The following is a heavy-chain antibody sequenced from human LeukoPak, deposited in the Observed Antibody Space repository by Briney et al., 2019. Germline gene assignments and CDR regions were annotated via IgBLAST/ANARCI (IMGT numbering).Heavy chain of an antibody. J-gene: IGHJ3*02. Sequence: PSETLSLTCTVSGGSISSYYWSWIRQPPGKGLEWIGYIYYSGSTNYNPSLKGRVTISVDTSKNQFSLKLSSVTAADTAVYYCARHRMDAFDIWGQGTMVTVSS. CDR1: GGSISSYY. CDR3: ARHRMDAFDI. V-gene: IGHV4-59*08. CDR2: IYYSGST.